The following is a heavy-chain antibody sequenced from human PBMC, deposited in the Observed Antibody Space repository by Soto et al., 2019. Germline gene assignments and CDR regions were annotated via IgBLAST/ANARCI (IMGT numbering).Heavy chain of an antibody. J-gene: IGHJ1*01. CDR1: GFMFSRYA. CDR2: ISKDGSVK. V-gene: IGHV3-30*14. Sequence: QVQLVESGGRVVQPGGSLRLSCAASGFMFSRYAIHWVRQAPGKGLEWVAVISKDGSVKYYADSVRGRFSISRDKSKNTVYLEMNGMRDDDTAVFSCARSRSGAVPDSFGYWGQGTLVTFSS. D-gene: IGHD3-3*01. CDR3: ARSRSGAVPDSFGY.